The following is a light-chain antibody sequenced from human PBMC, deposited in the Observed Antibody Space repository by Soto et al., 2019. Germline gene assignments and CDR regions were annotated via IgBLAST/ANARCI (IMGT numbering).Light chain of an antibody. Sequence: EIVMTQSPATLSVSPGERATLSCRASQSVGSNLAWYQQKPGQAPRLLIYGASTRATGIPDRFSGSGSGTELTLTISSLKSEDFAIYFCQQYNNWPPDRTFGQGTKVEIK. CDR3: QQYNNWPPDRT. CDR2: GAS. J-gene: IGKJ1*01. V-gene: IGKV3-15*01. CDR1: QSVGSN.